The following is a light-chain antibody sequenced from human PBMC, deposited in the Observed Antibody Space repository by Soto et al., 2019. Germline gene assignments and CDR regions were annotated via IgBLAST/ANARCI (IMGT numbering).Light chain of an antibody. J-gene: IGKJ4*01. CDR3: QHYTGYPFT. Sequence: DIQMTQSPSTLSASVGDRVTITCRASQTINNWLAWYQQKPGKAPKLLIYKASNLENGVPSRFSGSGSGTEFTLIIISLQPDDFATYYCQHYTGYPFTFGGGTKVEIK. CDR1: QTINNW. CDR2: KAS. V-gene: IGKV1-5*03.